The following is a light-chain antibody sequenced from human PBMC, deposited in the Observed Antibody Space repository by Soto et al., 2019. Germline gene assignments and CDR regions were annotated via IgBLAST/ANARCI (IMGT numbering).Light chain of an antibody. CDR2: DNN. CDR3: GTWDSSLSAGV. V-gene: IGLV1-51*01. J-gene: IGLJ2*01. Sequence: QSVLTQPPSVSAAPGQKVTISCSGSSSNIGENYVSWYQQLPGTAPKLLIYDNNKRPSGIPDRFSGSTSGTSATLGITGLQTGDEADYYCGTWDSSLSAGVFGGGTKLTVL. CDR1: SSNIGENY.